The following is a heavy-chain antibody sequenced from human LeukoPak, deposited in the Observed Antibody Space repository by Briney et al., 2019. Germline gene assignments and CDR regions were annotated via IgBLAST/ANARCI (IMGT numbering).Heavy chain of an antibody. Sequence: GGSLRLSCAASGFTFSSYEMHWVRQAPGKGLEWVSYISSSCSTIYYADSVKGRFTISRDNAKNSLYLQMNSLRAEDTAVYYCARDYGGSSPFDYWGQGTLVTVSS. V-gene: IGHV3-48*03. J-gene: IGHJ4*02. CDR1: GFTFSSYE. CDR3: ARDYGGSSPFDY. D-gene: IGHD4-23*01. CDR2: ISSSCSTI.